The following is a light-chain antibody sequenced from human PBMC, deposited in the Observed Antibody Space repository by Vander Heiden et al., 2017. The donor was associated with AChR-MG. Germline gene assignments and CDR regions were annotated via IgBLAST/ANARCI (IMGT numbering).Light chain of an antibody. J-gene: IGKJ4*01. V-gene: IGKV3-15*01. CDR2: GAS. CDR1: QSFGSN. CDR3: QQYNNWPLT. Sequence: EIVMTQSPATLSVSPGERATLSCRASQSFGSNLAWYQQRPGQAPRLLLYGASTRATGIPARFSGSGSGTEFTLTISSLQSEDFAVYSCQQYNNWPLTFGGGTKVEIK.